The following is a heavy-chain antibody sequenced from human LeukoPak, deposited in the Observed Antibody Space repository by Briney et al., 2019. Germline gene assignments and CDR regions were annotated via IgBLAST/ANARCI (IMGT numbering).Heavy chain of an antibody. V-gene: IGHV3-23*01. CDR1: GFTFSSFA. D-gene: IGHD2-2*01. Sequence: GGSLRLSCAASGFTFSSFAMTWVRQAPGKGLEWVSTIGGSGGATYYADSVKGRFTISRDGSMNTVYLQMNSLRAEDTAVYHCTKAHRALVRTSHYLYFDLWGLGTLLPVSS. CDR2: IGGSGGAT. CDR3: TKAHRALVRTSHYLYFDL. J-gene: IGHJ4*02.